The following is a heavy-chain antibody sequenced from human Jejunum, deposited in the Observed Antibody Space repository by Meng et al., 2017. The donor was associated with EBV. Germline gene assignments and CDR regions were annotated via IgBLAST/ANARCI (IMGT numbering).Heavy chain of an antibody. V-gene: IGHV4-4*02. D-gene: IGHD1-14*01. CDR3: ARASSERLLDY. CDR1: TAFSSSYGW. J-gene: IGHJ4*02. CDR2: MNLVGSS. Sequence: LQEPGHGLGKRLGTPALSSPACTAFSSSYGWWSWVRRRPGKGLEWLGEMNLVGSSYYNPSLKSRVTISIDTSKRKFSLRLKSMTAADTAADYCARASSERLLDYWGQGTLVTVSS.